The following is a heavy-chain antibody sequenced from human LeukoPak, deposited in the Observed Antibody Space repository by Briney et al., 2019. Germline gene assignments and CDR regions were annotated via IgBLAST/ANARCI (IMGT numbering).Heavy chain of an antibody. Sequence: ASVKVFCKASGYTFTGYYMHWVRQAPGQGVEWMGWINPNSGGTNYAQKFQGRVTMTRDTSISTAYMELSRLRSDDTAVYYCARVISPTYYYGSGSSYSIDYWGQGTLVTVSS. CDR1: GYTFTGYY. J-gene: IGHJ4*02. V-gene: IGHV1-2*02. CDR2: INPNSGGT. CDR3: ARVISPTYYYGSGSSYSIDY. D-gene: IGHD3-10*01.